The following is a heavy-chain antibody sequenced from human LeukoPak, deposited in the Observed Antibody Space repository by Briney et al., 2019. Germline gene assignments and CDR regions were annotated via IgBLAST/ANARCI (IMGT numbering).Heavy chain of an antibody. D-gene: IGHD2-2*02. CDR1: GYTFTSYG. J-gene: IGHJ3*02. Sequence: ASVKVSCKASGYTFTSYGISWVRQAPGQGLEWMGWISAYNGNTDYVQKLQGRVTMTTDTSTSTAYMELRSLRSDDTAVYYCARVKALYCSSTSCYRGAFDIWGQGTMVTVSS. V-gene: IGHV1-18*01. CDR2: ISAYNGNT. CDR3: ARVKALYCSSTSCYRGAFDI.